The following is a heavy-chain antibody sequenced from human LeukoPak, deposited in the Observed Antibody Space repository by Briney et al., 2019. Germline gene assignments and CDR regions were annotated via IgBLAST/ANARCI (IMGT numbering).Heavy chain of an antibody. CDR3: ARQIAVAGTFDY. V-gene: IGHV3-21*01. J-gene: IGHJ4*02. D-gene: IGHD6-19*01. Sequence: GGSLRLSCAASGFTLSSYSMNWVRQAPGKGLEWVSSISSSSSYIYYADSVKGRFTISRDNAKNSLYLQMNSLRAEDTAVYYCARQIAVAGTFDYWGQGTLVTVSS. CDR2: ISSSSSYI. CDR1: GFTLSSYS.